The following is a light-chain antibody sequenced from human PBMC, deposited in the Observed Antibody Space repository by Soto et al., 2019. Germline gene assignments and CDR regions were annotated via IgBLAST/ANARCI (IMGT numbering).Light chain of an antibody. CDR3: GTWDSSLSAVV. Sequence: QSVLTQPPSVSAAPGQKVTISCSGSSSNIGNNYVSWYQQLPGTAPKVLIYDNNKRPSGIPDRFSGSKSGTSATLGITGLQTGDEADYNCGTWDSSLSAVVFGGGTKLTVL. CDR1: SSNIGNNY. CDR2: DNN. V-gene: IGLV1-51*01. J-gene: IGLJ2*01.